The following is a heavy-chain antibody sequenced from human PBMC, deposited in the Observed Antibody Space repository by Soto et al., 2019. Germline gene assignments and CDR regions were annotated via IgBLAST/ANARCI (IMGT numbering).Heavy chain of an antibody. CDR2: INPSGGST. Sequence: ASVKVSCKASGYTFTSYYMHWVRQAPGQGLEWMGIINPSGGSTSYAQKFQGRVTITADKSTSTAYMELSSLRSEDTAVYYCASITMVRGPIENWFDPWGQGTLVTVSS. D-gene: IGHD3-10*01. CDR3: ASITMVRGPIENWFDP. CDR1: GYTFTSYY. J-gene: IGHJ5*02. V-gene: IGHV1-46*01.